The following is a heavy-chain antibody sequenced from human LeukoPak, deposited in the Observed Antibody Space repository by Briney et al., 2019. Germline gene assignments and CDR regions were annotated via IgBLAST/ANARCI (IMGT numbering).Heavy chain of an antibody. D-gene: IGHD1-26*01. Sequence: ASVKVSCKASGYTFTSYYMHWVRQAPGQGLEWMGIINPSGGSTSYAQKFQGRVTMTRDTSTSTVYMELSSLRSEDTAVYYCASPDPPAHEWELLSPRRKDYYYYGMDVWGQGTTVTVSS. CDR2: INPSGGST. CDR3: ASPDPPAHEWELLSPRRKDYYYYGMDV. CDR1: GYTFTSYY. V-gene: IGHV1-46*01. J-gene: IGHJ6*02.